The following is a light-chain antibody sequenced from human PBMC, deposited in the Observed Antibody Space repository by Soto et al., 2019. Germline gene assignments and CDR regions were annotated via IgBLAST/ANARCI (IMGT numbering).Light chain of an antibody. CDR2: KAS. CDR1: QSISSW. Sequence: DIQMNQSPSTLSASVGDRVTITCRASQSISSWLAWYQQKPGKAPKLLIYKASSLESGVPSRFSGSGSGTEVTLTISSLQPDDCATYYCQQYNSYPWTFGQGTKVEI. J-gene: IGKJ1*01. CDR3: QQYNSYPWT. V-gene: IGKV1-5*03.